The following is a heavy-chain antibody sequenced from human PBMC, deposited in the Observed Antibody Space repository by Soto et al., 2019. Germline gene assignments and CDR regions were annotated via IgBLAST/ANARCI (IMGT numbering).Heavy chain of an antibody. D-gene: IGHD2-15*01. J-gene: IGHJ6*02. Sequence: GGSLRLSCAASGFTFSSYAMSWVRQAPGKGLELVSAISGSGGSTYYADSVKGRFTISRDNSKNTLYLQMNSPRAEDTAVYYCAKLSSIVVVVAASSSGYGMDVWGQGTTVTVSS. CDR1: GFTFSSYA. CDR2: ISGSGGST. V-gene: IGHV3-23*01. CDR3: AKLSSIVVVVAASSSGYGMDV.